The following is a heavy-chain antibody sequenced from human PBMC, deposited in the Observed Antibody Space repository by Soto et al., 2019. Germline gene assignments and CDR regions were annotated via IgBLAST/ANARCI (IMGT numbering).Heavy chain of an antibody. CDR1: GYTFTSYD. CDR2: MNPNSGST. J-gene: IGHJ4*02. Sequence: QVQLVQSGAEVKKPGASVKVSCKASGYTFTSYDVNWVRLAPGQGLEWMGWMNPNSGSTDYAQKFPGRVTMTRNMSISTGYMELSSLRSEDTAVYYCASRVGATSFDFDYWGQGTLVTVSS. D-gene: IGHD1-26*01. V-gene: IGHV1-8*01. CDR3: ASRVGATSFDFDY.